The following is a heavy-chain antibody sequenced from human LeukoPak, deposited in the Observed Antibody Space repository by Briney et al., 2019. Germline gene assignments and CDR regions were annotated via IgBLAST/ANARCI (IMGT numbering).Heavy chain of an antibody. D-gene: IGHD2-2*01. CDR3: ARAHYCSSTCCYRVVFDY. V-gene: IGHV1-2*02. Sequence: GASVKVSCKASGYTFTGYYMHWVRQAPGQGLEWMGWINPNSGGTNYAQKFQGRVTMTRDTSISTAYMELSRLRSDDTAVYYCARAHYCSSTCCYRVVFDYWGQGTLVTVSS. CDR1: GYTFTGYY. CDR2: INPNSGGT. J-gene: IGHJ4*02.